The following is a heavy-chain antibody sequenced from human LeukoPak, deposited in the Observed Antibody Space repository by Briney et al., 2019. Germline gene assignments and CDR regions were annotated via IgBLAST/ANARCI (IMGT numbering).Heavy chain of an antibody. J-gene: IGHJ5*02. D-gene: IGHD5-18*01. Sequence: SETLSLTCTVSGGSISSYYWSWIRQPPGEGLEWIGSIYYSGSTYYNPSLKSRVTISVDTSKNQFSLKLSSVTAADTAVYYCARDRASYGWFDPWGQGTLATVSS. V-gene: IGHV4-59*12. CDR3: ARDRASYGWFDP. CDR1: GGSISSYY. CDR2: IYYSGST.